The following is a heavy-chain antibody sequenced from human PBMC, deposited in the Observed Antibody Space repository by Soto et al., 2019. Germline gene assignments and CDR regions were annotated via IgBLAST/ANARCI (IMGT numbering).Heavy chain of an antibody. CDR2: INAGNGNT. CDR3: ARGRDRGYIYGSTHFEY. Sequence: ASVKVSCKASGYTFTSYAMHWVRQAPGQRLEWMGWINAGNGNTKYSQKFQGRVTITRDTSTSTVYMELSSLRSEDTAVYYCARGRDRGYIYGSTHFEYWGQGTLVTVSS. D-gene: IGHD5-18*01. J-gene: IGHJ4*02. CDR1: GYTFTSYA. V-gene: IGHV1-3*01.